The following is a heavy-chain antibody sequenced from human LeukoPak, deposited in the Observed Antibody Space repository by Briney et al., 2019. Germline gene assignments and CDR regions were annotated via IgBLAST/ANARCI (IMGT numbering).Heavy chain of an antibody. J-gene: IGHJ4*02. D-gene: IGHD6-13*01. Sequence: SETLSLTCTVSGDSISSYYWSWIRQPAGKGLEWIGRIYSGGDTNYNPSLKSRVTMSVDTSKNQFSLNLRSVTAADTAVYYCARELRSTWNDFDYWGQGTLVTVSS. CDR1: GDSISSYY. CDR2: IYSGGDT. CDR3: ARELRSTWNDFDY. V-gene: IGHV4-4*07.